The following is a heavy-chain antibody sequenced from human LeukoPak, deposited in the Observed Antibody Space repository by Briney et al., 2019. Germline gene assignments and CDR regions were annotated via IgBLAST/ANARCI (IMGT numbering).Heavy chain of an antibody. V-gene: IGHV3-48*01. Sequence: GGSLRLSCAASGFTFSSYSMNWVRQAPGKGLEWVSYISSSSSTIYYVDSVKGRFTISRDNAKNSLYQQMNSLRAEDTAVYYCARLRGYSYGYGVDYWGQGTLVTVSS. CDR2: ISSSSSTI. CDR3: ARLRGYSYGYGVDY. CDR1: GFTFSSYS. D-gene: IGHD5-18*01. J-gene: IGHJ4*02.